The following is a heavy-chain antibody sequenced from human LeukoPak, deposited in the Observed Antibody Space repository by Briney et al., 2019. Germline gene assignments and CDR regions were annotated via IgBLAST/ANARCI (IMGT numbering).Heavy chain of an antibody. J-gene: IGHJ5*02. CDR3: ARSAKIGVVTGWFDP. CDR1: GYTFSGHY. Sequence: AASVKLSCKASGYTFSGHYMHWVRQAPGQGLEWMGCINPNSGVTNCAQNFQGRVTMTRDTSISTAYMELPRLRSDDTAVYYCARSAKIGVVTGWFDPWGEGTLVTVSS. CDR2: INPNSGVT. D-gene: IGHD3-3*01. V-gene: IGHV1-2*02.